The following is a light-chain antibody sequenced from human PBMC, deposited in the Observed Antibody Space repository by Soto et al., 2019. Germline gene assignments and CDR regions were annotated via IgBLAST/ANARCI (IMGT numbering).Light chain of an antibody. CDR2: AAS. CDR3: LQDYNYPYT. CDR1: QGIRSD. Sequence: AIQMTQSPSSLSASVGDRVTISCRASQGIRSDLGWYQQKPGKAPKLLIYAASNLQSGVPSRFSGSGSGTDFTLTISSLQPEDVATYDCLQDYNYPYTFGQGTKLEIK. V-gene: IGKV1-6*02. J-gene: IGKJ2*01.